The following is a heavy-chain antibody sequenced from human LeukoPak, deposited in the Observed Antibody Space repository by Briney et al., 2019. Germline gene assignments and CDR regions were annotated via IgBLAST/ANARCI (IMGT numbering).Heavy chain of an antibody. Sequence: GESLKISCKASGYTFSSYGISWVRQAPGQGLEWMGWISAYNGNTNYAQKLQGRVTMTIDTSTSTAYMELRSLRSDDTAVYYCARSPYGSGSLDPWGQGTLVTVSS. CDR1: GYTFSSYG. J-gene: IGHJ5*02. CDR3: ARSPYGSGSLDP. CDR2: ISAYNGNT. D-gene: IGHD3-10*01. V-gene: IGHV1-18*01.